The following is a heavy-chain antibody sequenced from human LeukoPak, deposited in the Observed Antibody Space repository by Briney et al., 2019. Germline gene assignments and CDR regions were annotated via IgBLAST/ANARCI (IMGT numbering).Heavy chain of an antibody. CDR3: ARVLAVAGLYYYYYMDV. CDR2: IYTSGST. V-gene: IGHV4-61*02. Sequence: SENLSLTCTVSGGSISSGSYYWSWIRQPAGKGLEWIGRIYTSGSTNYNPSLKSRATISVDTSKNQFSLRLSSVTAADTAVYYCARVLAVAGLYYYYYMDVWGKGTTVTISS. D-gene: IGHD6-19*01. CDR1: GGSISSGSYY. J-gene: IGHJ6*03.